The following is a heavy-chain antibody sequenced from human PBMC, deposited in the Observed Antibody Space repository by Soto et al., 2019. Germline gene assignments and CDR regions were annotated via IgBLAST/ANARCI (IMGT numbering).Heavy chain of an antibody. Sequence: PSETLSLTCTVSGGSISSSSYYWGWIRQPPGKGLEWIGYIYYSGSTYYNPSLKSRVTISVDTSKNQFSLKLSSVTAADTAVYYCARVSTDFWSGYPHYFDYWGQGTLVTVSS. CDR2: IYYSGST. D-gene: IGHD3-3*01. V-gene: IGHV4-30-4*08. CDR3: ARVSTDFWSGYPHYFDY. CDR1: GGSISSSSYY. J-gene: IGHJ4*02.